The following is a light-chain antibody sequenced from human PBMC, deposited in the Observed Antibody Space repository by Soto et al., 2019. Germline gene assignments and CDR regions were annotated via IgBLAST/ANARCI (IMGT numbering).Light chain of an antibody. CDR1: QSVSSY. Sequence: EIVLTQSPATLSLSPGERATLSCRASQSVSSYLAWYQQTPGQAPSLHIYDAPTSATGIPARVSGSGSGTDFTLTISSLEPDAFAAYYCQQRSNWPTFGGGTKVEIK. J-gene: IGKJ4*01. CDR2: DAP. CDR3: QQRSNWPT. V-gene: IGKV3-11*01.